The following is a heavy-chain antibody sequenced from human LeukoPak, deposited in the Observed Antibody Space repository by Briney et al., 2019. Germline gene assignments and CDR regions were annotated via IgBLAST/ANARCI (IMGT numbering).Heavy chain of an antibody. CDR3: ARDARITGTSTPSDY. Sequence: ASVKVSCKASGYTFTSYGISWVRQAPGQGLEWMGWISAYNGNTNYAQKLQGRVTMTTDTSTSTAYMELRSLRSDDTAVYYCARDARITGTSTPSDYWGQGTLVTVSS. D-gene: IGHD1-7*01. J-gene: IGHJ4*02. CDR2: ISAYNGNT. CDR1: GYTFTSYG. V-gene: IGHV1-18*01.